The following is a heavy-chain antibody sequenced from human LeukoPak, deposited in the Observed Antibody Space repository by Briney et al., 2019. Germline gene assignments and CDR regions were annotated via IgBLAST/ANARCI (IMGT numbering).Heavy chain of an antibody. CDR1: GFTFSSYA. CDR3: ARAGYCSSTSCSKYYFDY. J-gene: IGHJ4*02. Sequence: GRSLRLSCAASGFTFSSYAMNWVRQAPGKGLEWVAAISYGGSNKYYADSVKGRFTISRDNSKNTLYLQMNSLRAEDTAVYYCARAGYCSSTSCSKYYFDYWGQGTLVTVSS. CDR2: ISYGGSNK. V-gene: IGHV3-30*04. D-gene: IGHD2-2*01.